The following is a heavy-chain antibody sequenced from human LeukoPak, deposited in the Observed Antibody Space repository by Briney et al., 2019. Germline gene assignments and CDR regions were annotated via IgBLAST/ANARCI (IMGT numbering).Heavy chain of an antibody. CDR2: INPSGGST. V-gene: IGHV1-46*01. D-gene: IGHD6-13*01. J-gene: IGHJ4*02. Sequence: ASVKVSCKASGYTFTSYYMHWVRQAPGQGLEWIGIINPSGGSTSYAQKFQGRVTMTRDTSTSTVYMELSSLRSEDTAVYYCARYRIAAAGLDYWGQGTLVTVSS. CDR3: ARYRIAAAGLDY. CDR1: GYTFTSYY.